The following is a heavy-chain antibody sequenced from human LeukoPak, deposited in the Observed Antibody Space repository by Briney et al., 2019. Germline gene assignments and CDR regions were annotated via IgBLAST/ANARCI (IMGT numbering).Heavy chain of an antibody. CDR1: GGSISDSNYY. D-gene: IGHD6-25*01. Sequence: SSETLSLTCTVSGGSISDSNYYWGWIRQPPGRGLEWIGNIYYSGSAYYSPSLKSRVTVSADTSKNQFSLKLNSVTAADTAVYYCARQSTIAAARIDPWGQGTLVTVSS. CDR2: IYYSGSA. CDR3: ARQSTIAAARIDP. V-gene: IGHV4-39*01. J-gene: IGHJ5*02.